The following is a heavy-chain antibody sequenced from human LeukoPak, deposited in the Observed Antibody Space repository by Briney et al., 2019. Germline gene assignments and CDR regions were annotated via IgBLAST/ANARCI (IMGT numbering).Heavy chain of an antibody. V-gene: IGHV3-33*08. CDR1: GFTFSSYS. CDR3: ARRAGAYSHPYDY. J-gene: IGHJ4*02. D-gene: IGHD1-26*01. CDR2: IRYDGSNK. Sequence: GGSLRLACAASGFTFSSYSMNWVRQAPGKGLEWVAFIRYDGSNKYYADSVKGRFTISRDNSKNTLFLQMNSLRAEDTAVYYCARRAGAYSHPYDYWGQGTLVTVSS.